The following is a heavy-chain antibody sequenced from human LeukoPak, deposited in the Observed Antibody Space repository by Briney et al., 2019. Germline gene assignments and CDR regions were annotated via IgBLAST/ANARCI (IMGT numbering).Heavy chain of an antibody. V-gene: IGHV4-39*07. Sequence: SETLSLACTVSGGSVSSSHYWGWIRQPPGKGLEWIGSIYYGGSTYYNASLRSRVTTSVDTSKNQFSLKLSSVTAADTAVYYCAKSTYYYDTFVNAFDLWGQGTVVTVST. J-gene: IGHJ3*01. D-gene: IGHD3-22*01. CDR1: GGSVSSSHY. CDR3: AKSTYYYDTFVNAFDL. CDR2: IYYGGST.